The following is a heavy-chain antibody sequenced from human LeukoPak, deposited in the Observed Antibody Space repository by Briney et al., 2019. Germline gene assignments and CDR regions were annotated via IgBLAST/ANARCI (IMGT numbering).Heavy chain of an antibody. CDR2: ISYDGSNK. V-gene: IGHV3-30*04. D-gene: IGHD5-12*01. CDR3: ARGGATISRVHVIVANPFDY. CDR1: GFTFSSYA. Sequence: GGSLRLSCAASGFTFSSYAMHWVRQALGKGLEWVAVISYDGSNKYYADSVKGRFTISRDNSKNTLYLQMNSLRAEDTAVYYCARGGATISRVHVIVANPFDYWGQGTLVTVSS. J-gene: IGHJ4*02.